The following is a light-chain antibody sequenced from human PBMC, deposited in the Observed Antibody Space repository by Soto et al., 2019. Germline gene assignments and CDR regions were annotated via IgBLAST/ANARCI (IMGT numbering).Light chain of an antibody. J-gene: IGKJ5*01. Sequence: EIVLTQSPGTLSFSPGERTTLSCMASQSVSSNFLDWYQQKPGQAPRLLIYGASSRATGIPDRFSGSGSGTDFTLTISRLEPEDFAVYYCQQYSASPSITFGQGTRLEI. CDR1: QSVSSNF. V-gene: IGKV3-20*01. CDR3: QQYSASPSIT. CDR2: GAS.